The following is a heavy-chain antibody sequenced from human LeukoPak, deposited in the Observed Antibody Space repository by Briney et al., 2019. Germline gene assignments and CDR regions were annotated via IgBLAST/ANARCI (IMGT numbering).Heavy chain of an antibody. CDR1: GGSISSSSFY. V-gene: IGHV4-39*01. CDR2: IYYSGRT. Sequence: PSETLSLTCTVSGGSISSSSFYWGWIRQPPGKGLECIGSIYYSGRTYYNPSLKSRVTISVDTSKNQFSLKLSSVTAADTAVYYCARYGSGTMRYWGQGTLVTVSS. D-gene: IGHD3-10*01. J-gene: IGHJ4*02. CDR3: ARYGSGTMRY.